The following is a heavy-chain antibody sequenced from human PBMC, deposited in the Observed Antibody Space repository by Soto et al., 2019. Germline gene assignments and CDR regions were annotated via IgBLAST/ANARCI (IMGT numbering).Heavy chain of an antibody. CDR3: ARDASSGGYVGPLES. V-gene: IGHV1-69*01. J-gene: IGHJ4*02. D-gene: IGHD1-26*01. CDR2: IIPVFHRP. Sequence: QMQLVQSGTEVKKPGSSVRVSCKASGGTFSGNAITWVRQAPGQGLEWMGGIIPVFHRPKYAQKFKDRLTITADASTTADYMELSRLRPEDTALYYCARDASSGGYVGPLESWGQRTMVAVSS. CDR1: GGTFSGNA.